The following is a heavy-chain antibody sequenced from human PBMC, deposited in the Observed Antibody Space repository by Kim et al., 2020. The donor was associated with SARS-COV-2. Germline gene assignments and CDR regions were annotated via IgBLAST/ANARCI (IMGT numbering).Heavy chain of an antibody. CDR3: ARWDDLIDAFDV. Sequence: SETLSLTCTVSGGSISSSSYYWGWIRQPPGKGLEWIGTIYYTGSTSYNQSLKSRVTLSVDTSKHQLSLKLISVTAADTAVYYCARWDDLIDAFDVWGQGTMVTVSS. CDR2: IYYTGST. V-gene: IGHV4-39*01. D-gene: IGHD1-1*01. CDR1: GGSISSSSYY. J-gene: IGHJ3*01.